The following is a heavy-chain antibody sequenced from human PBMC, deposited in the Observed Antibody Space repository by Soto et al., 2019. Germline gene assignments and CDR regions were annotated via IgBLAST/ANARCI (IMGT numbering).Heavy chain of an antibody. D-gene: IGHD4-17*01. CDR3: ARARGDDYGDYYGS. V-gene: IGHV4-34*01. J-gene: IGHJ5*02. CDR1: GGSFSGYY. CDR2: TNHSGST. Sequence: QVQLQQWGAGLLKPSETLSLTCAVYGGSFSGYYWSWIRQPPGKGLEWIGETNHSGSTNYNPSRKSRVTISVDTSKNQFALKLSSVTAANTAVYYSARARGDDYGDYYGSWGQGTLVTVSS.